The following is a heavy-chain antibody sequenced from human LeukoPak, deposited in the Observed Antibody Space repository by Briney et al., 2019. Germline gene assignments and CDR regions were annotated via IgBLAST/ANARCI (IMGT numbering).Heavy chain of an antibody. D-gene: IGHD3-10*01. Sequence: SETLSLTCTVSGGSVSSGSYSWIWIRQPPGKGLEWIGYIYYSGSTNYNPSLKSRVTISVDTSKNQFSLKLRSVTAADTAVYFCAREASRAGTYYFDYWGQGTLLTVSS. CDR3: AREASRAGTYYFDY. CDR2: IYYSGST. J-gene: IGHJ4*02. V-gene: IGHV4-61*01. CDR1: GGSVSSGSYS.